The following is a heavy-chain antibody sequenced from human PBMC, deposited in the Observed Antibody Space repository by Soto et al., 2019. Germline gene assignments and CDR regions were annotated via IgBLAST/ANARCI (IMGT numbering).Heavy chain of an antibody. CDR3: AAWSAVGFHDSKYFRH. CDR2: VVTSGEKT. CDR1: GFTFNDYA. D-gene: IGHD3-3*01. Sequence: EVQVLESGGGLVHPGGSLRLSCAASGFTFNDYAMSWVRQTPGKGLDLVSSVVTSGEKTFYADSVRGRFTISRDNSKSTQYLQMNRLRDEDSALYNCAAWSAVGFHDSKYFRHWGQGTLVTVSA. J-gene: IGHJ1*01. V-gene: IGHV3-23*01.